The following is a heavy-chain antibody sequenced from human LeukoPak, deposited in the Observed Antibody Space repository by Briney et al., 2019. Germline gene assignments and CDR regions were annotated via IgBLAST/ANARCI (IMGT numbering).Heavy chain of an antibody. V-gene: IGHV1-69*04. D-gene: IGHD4-17*01. CDR1: GGTFSSYA. CDR3: ARDTYGDYHPRYYYYGMDV. J-gene: IGHJ6*02. Sequence: ASVKVSCKASGGTFSSYAISWVRQAPGQGLEWMGRIIPILGIANYAQKFQGRVTITADKSTSTAYMELSSLRSEDTAVYYCARDTYGDYHPRYYYYGMDVWSQGTTVTVSS. CDR2: IIPILGIA.